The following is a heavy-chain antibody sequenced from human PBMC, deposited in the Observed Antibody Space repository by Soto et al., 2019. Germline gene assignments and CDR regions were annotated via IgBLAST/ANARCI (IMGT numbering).Heavy chain of an antibody. D-gene: IGHD2-2*02. CDR3: ARRRYCSSTSCYMLNDYYYGMDV. CDR1: GGTFSSYA. V-gene: IGHV1-69*01. Sequence: QVQLVQSGAEVKKPGSSVKVSCKASGGTFSSYAISWVRQAPGQGLEWMGGIIPIFGTANYAQKFQGRVTVIADESTSTAYMELSSLTSEDTAVYYCARRRYCSSTSCYMLNDYYYGMDVWGQGTTVTVSS. CDR2: IIPIFGTA. J-gene: IGHJ6*02.